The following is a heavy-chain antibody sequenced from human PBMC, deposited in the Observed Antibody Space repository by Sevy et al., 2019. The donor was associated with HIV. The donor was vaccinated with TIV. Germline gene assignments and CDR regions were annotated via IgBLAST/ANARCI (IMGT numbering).Heavy chain of an antibody. V-gene: IGHV3-9*01. D-gene: IGHD5-18*01. CDR3: AKGTMVAAMDIYERFDA. Sequence: GGSLRLSCAASGFTFDDYGMHWVRQAPGKGLEWVSGLTWTSSSITYADSVKGRFTVWRDNAKNSLYLQMTNLRADDTAFYFCAKGTMVAAMDIYERFDAWGQGTMVTVSS. J-gene: IGHJ3*01. CDR1: GFTFDDYG. CDR2: LTWTSSSI.